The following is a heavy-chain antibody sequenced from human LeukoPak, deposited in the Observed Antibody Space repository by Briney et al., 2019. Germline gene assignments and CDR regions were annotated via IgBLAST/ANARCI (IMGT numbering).Heavy chain of an antibody. D-gene: IGHD3-22*01. J-gene: IGHJ4*02. V-gene: IGHV1-69*04. CDR1: GGTSNSHA. CDR2: IIPNLGTT. CDR3: ATTNDGGGYQWGDFFDF. Sequence: ASVKVSCTASGGTSNSHAISWVRQAPGQGLEWMGRIIPNLGTTNRAQNFQDRVTLTADKSTNTAYMELTSLTSDDTAVYYCATTNDGGGYQWGDFFDFWGQGTLVTVSS.